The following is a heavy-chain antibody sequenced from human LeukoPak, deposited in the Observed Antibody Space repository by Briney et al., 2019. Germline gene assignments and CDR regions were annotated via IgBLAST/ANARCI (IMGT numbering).Heavy chain of an antibody. CDR2: IYDGGFT. V-gene: IGHV3-66*01. Sequence: AGGSLRLSCAASGFTVSSNYMAWVRQAPGKGLEWVSVIYDGGFTDYTDSVKGRFTISRDNSKNTLYLQMNSLRAEDTAVYYCARAGGYYYDSSGYYPNWFDPWGQGTLVTVSS. CDR3: ARAGGYYYDSSGYYPNWFDP. CDR1: GFTVSSNY. J-gene: IGHJ5*02. D-gene: IGHD3-22*01.